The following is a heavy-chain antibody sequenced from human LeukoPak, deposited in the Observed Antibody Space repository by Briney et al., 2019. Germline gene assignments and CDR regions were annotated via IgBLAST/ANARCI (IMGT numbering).Heavy chain of an antibody. CDR2: FDPEDGET. V-gene: IGHV1-24*01. Sequence: ASVTVSCTVSGYTLTELSMHWVRQAPGKGLEWMGGFDPEDGETIYAQKFQGRVTMTEDTSTDTAYMELSSLRSEDTAVYYCARGYSNYVYYFDYWGQGTLVTVSS. CDR3: ARGYSNYVYYFDY. CDR1: GYTLTELS. D-gene: IGHD4-11*01. J-gene: IGHJ4*02.